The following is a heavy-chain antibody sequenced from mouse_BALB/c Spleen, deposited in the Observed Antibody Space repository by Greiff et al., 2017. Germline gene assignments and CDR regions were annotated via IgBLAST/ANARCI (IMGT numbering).Heavy chain of an antibody. CDR1: GFTFSSYA. CDR3: ANLYPPGAMEY. CDR2: ISSGGST. Sequence: EVQVLESGAGLVKPGGSLKLSCAASGFTFSSYAMSWVRQTPEKRLEWVASISSGGSTYYPDSVKGRFTISRDNARNILYLQMSSLRSEDTAMYYCANLYPPGAMEYWGQGTSVTVSS. V-gene: IGHV5-6-5*01. J-gene: IGHJ4*01.